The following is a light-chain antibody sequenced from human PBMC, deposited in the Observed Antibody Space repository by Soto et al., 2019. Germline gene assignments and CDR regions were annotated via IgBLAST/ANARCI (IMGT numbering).Light chain of an antibody. V-gene: IGKV2-30*01. Sequence: DVVMTQSPLSLPVTLGQPASISCRSSQSLAYSDGNTYLNWFQQRPGQSPRRLIYKVSNRDYGVTDRLSGSGSGTDFTLKISRVEAEDVGVYYCMQGTHWPPYTFGQGTKLEIK. CDR2: KVS. CDR1: QSLAYSDGNTY. J-gene: IGKJ2*01. CDR3: MQGTHWPPYT.